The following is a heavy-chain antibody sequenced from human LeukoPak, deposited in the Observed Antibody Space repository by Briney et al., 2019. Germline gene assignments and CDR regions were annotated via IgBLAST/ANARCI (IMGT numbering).Heavy chain of an antibody. CDR3: ARVVMKAFYYYYMDV. Sequence: GASVKVSCKASGYTFSDYDVNWVRQAPGQGLEWMGWMNPTSGDTGYAQKFQGRVTMTRSMSKNTAYMELSRLRSEDTAVYFCARVVMKAFYYYYMDVWGEGTT. CDR1: GYTFSDYD. D-gene: IGHD2-21*01. J-gene: IGHJ6*03. V-gene: IGHV1-8*01. CDR2: MNPTSGDT.